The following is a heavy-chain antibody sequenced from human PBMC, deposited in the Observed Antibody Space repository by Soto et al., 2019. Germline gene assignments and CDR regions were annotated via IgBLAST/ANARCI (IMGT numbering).Heavy chain of an antibody. D-gene: IGHD3-3*01. CDR2: ISPIFGTA. V-gene: IGHV1-69*13. J-gene: IGHJ3*02. CDR3: ARGFRSLGDAFEI. CDR1: VGTFSSYA. Sequence: GASVKVSCKASVGTFSSYAISRVRQATGQGLESIGGISPIFGTANYAQRFQGRVTITADESTSTAYMELSSLRSEDTAVYYCARGFRSLGDAFEIWGQGTMVTVSS.